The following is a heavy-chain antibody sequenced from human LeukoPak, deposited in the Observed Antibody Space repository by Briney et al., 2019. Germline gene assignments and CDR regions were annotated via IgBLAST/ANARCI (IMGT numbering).Heavy chain of an antibody. CDR2: IYHSGST. D-gene: IGHD2-8*01. J-gene: IGHJ4*02. CDR1: GYSISSGYY. V-gene: IGHV4-38-2*01. CDR3: ASSASIVLMVYATDY. Sequence: SETLSLTCAVSGYSISSGYYWGWIRQPPGKGLEWIGSIYHSGSTYYNPSLKSRVTISVDTSKNQFSLKLRSVTAADTAVYYCASSASIVLMVYATDYWGQGTLVTVSS.